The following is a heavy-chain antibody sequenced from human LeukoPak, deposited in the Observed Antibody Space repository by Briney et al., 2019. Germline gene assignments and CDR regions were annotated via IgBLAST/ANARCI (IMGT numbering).Heavy chain of an antibody. CDR1: GDSVSSNSAA. CDR2: TYYRSKWYN. CDR3: ARVRRYSSSWTTDFDY. V-gene: IGHV6-1*01. D-gene: IGHD6-13*01. J-gene: IGHJ4*02. Sequence: SQTLSLTCAISGDSVSSNSAAWNWIRQSPSRGLEWLGRTYYRSKWYNDYAVSVKSRITINPDTSKNQFSLQLNSVTPEDTAVYYCARVRRYSSSWTTDFDYWGQGTLVTVSS.